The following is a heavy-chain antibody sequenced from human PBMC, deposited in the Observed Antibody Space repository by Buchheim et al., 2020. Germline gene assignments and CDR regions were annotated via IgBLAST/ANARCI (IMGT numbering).Heavy chain of an antibody. V-gene: IGHV3-30-3*01. J-gene: IGHJ4*02. CDR3: ARDLPVVAYVWGDY. Sequence: QVQLVESGGGVVQPGRSLRLSCAASGFTFSSYAMHWVRQAPGKGLEWVAVISYDGSNKYYADSVKGRFTISRDNSKNTLYLQMNSLRAEDTAVYYCARDLPVVAYVWGDYWGQGTL. CDR2: ISYDGSNK. D-gene: IGHD3-16*01. CDR1: GFTFSSYA.